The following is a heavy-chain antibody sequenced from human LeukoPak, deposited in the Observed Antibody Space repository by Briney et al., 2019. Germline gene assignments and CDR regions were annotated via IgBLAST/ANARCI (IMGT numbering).Heavy chain of an antibody. D-gene: IGHD6-13*01. CDR3: ARARKSSGIAAAGRPFDY. CDR1: GGSFSGYY. Sequence: SETLSLTCAVYGGSFSGYYWSWIRQPPGKGLEWIGEINHSGSTNYNPSLKSRVTISVDTSKNQFSLKLSSVTAADTAVYYCARARKSSGIAAAGRPFDYWGQGTLVTVSP. J-gene: IGHJ4*02. CDR2: INHSGST. V-gene: IGHV4-34*01.